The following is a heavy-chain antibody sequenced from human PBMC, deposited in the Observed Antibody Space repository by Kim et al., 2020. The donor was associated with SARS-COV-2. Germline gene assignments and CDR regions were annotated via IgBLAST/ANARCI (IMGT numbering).Heavy chain of an antibody. CDR3: AKSFYPHDAFDI. V-gene: IGHV3-43*01. J-gene: IGHJ3*02. Sequence: FYADSVKGRFTNSRDNSKNSLYLQMNSLRTDDTALYYCAKSFYPHDAFDIWGQGTMVTVSS.